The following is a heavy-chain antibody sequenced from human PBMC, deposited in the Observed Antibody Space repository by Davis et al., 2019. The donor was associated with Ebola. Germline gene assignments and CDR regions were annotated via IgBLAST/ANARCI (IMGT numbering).Heavy chain of an antibody. CDR1: GFTFSNAW. CDR3: ARERNEATSREFFYYYYMDV. V-gene: IGHV3-48*02. CDR2: ISIGSDAI. J-gene: IGHJ6*03. Sequence: GESLKISCAASGFTFSNAWMSWVRQAPGKGLEWVSYISIGSDAIYYADSVKGRFTISRDNAKNSLFLQANGLRDEDTAVYYCARERNEATSREFFYYYYMDVWGKGTTVTVSS. D-gene: IGHD3-3*01.